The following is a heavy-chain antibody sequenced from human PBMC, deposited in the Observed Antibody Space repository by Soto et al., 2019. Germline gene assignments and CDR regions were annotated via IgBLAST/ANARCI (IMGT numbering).Heavy chain of an antibody. CDR1: GASISSGSW. D-gene: IGHD1-1*01. CDR2: IFQDGST. V-gene: IGHV4-4*02. CDR3: ARDEYNDSSD. Sequence: QVHLQESGPGLVKPSGTLSLTCAVSGASISSGSWWSWVRQPPGKGLEWIGEIFQDGSTNYNPSLKSRVTMSVDKSKNYFSLELTSVTAADTALYYCARDEYNDSSDWGQGTLVTVSS. J-gene: IGHJ4*02.